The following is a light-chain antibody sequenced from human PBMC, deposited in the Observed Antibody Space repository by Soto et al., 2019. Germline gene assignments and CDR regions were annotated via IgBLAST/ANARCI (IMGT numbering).Light chain of an antibody. CDR3: TSYTTGSTLV. Sequence: QSVLTQPASVSGSPGQSITISCTGTSSDVGGYNYVSWYQQYPGKAPKLMIYEVSNRPSGVSNRFTGSKSGNTASLTISGLLAEDEADYYCTSYTTGSTLVFGGGTKLTVL. CDR1: SSDVGGYNY. J-gene: IGLJ2*01. V-gene: IGLV2-14*01. CDR2: EVS.